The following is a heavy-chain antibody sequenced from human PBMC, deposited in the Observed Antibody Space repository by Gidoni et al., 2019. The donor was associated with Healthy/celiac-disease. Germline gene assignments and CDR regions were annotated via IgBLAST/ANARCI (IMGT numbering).Heavy chain of an antibody. V-gene: IGHV3-23*01. CDR3: AKVGARLSFVYYDHRQPDYGMDV. J-gene: IGHJ6*02. D-gene: IGHD3-3*01. Sequence: EVQLLESGGGLVQPGGSLRLSCAGSGFTFSSYAMRWVRQAPGKGLEWVSAISGSGGSTYYADSVKGRFTISRDNSKNTLYLQMNSLRAEDTAVYYCAKVGARLSFVYYDHRQPDYGMDVWGQGTTVTVSS. CDR2: ISGSGGST. CDR1: GFTFSSYA.